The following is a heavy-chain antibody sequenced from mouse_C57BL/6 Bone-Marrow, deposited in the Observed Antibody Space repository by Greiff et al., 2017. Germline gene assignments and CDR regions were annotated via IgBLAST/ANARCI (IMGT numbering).Heavy chain of an antibody. J-gene: IGHJ2*01. CDR1: GYTFTSYG. Sequence: QVQLQQSGAELARPGASVKLSCKASGYTFTSYGISWVKQRTGQGLEWIGEIYPRSGNTYYNEKFKGKATLTADKSSSTAYMELRSLTSEDSAVYFCARSGNLHPYYFDYWGQGTTLTVSS. V-gene: IGHV1-81*01. CDR2: IYPRSGNT. D-gene: IGHD3-1*01. CDR3: ARSGNLHPYYFDY.